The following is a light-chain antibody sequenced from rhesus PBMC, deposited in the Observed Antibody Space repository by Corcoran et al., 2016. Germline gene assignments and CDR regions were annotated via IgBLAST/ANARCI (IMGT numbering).Light chain of an antibody. J-gene: IGKJ2*01. Sequence: DIQMTQSPSSLSASVGDPVTITCRASPGISSYLNWFQQKPGKAPKLLIYAASSLESGVPSGFSGSGSGTDFTLTISSLQPEDFVVYYCLQHNSYPYSFGQGTKVEIK. CDR2: AAS. CDR1: PGISSY. V-gene: IGKV1-28*03. CDR3: LQHNSYPYS.